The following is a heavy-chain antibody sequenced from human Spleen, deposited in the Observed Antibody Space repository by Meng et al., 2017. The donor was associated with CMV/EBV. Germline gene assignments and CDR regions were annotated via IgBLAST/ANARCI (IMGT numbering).Heavy chain of an antibody. D-gene: IGHD6-13*01. Sequence: ASVKVSCKASGYTFTGYYMHWVRQAPGQGLEWMGWINPNSGGTNYAQKFQGRVTMTRDTSISTAYMELRSLRSEDTAVYYCATGHSSSWKLDAFDIWGQGTMDTVSS. CDR2: INPNSGGT. J-gene: IGHJ3*02. V-gene: IGHV1-2*02. CDR3: ATGHSSSWKLDAFDI. CDR1: GYTFTGYY.